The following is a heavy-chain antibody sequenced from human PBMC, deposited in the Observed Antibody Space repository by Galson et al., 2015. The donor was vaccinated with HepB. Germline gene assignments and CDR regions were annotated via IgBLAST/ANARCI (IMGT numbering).Heavy chain of an antibody. CDR3: AREGYSSSFFSL. CDR1: GFNFSIFE. Sequence: SLRLYCAASGFNFSIFEMNWVRQAPGMGLEWVSYIFGSGTKIYYADSVKGRFTISRDNAKNSLYLQMNSLRAEDTAVYYCAREGYSSSFFSLWGQGSLVTVSS. J-gene: IGHJ4*02. CDR2: IFGSGTKI. D-gene: IGHD2-2*01. V-gene: IGHV3-48*03.